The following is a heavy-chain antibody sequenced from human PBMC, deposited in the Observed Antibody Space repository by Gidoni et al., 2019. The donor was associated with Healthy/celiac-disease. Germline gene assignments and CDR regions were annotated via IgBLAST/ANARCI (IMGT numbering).Heavy chain of an antibody. J-gene: IGHJ4*02. Sequence: QMQLVQSGPEVKKPGTSVKVSCKASGFTFTSSAVQWVRQARGQRLEWIGWIVVGSGNTNYAQKFQERVTITRDMSTSTAYMELSSLRSEDTAVYYCAADRSPTMVRGPIGYWGQGTLVTVSS. CDR3: AADRSPTMVRGPIGY. D-gene: IGHD3-10*01. CDR1: GFTFTSSA. CDR2: IVVGSGNT. V-gene: IGHV1-58*01.